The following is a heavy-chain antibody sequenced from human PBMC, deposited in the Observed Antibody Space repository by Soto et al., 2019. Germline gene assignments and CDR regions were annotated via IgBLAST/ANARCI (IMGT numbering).Heavy chain of an antibody. J-gene: IGHJ5*02. V-gene: IGHV3-7*01. D-gene: IGHD6-6*01. Sequence: EVQLVESGGGLVQPGGSLRLSCAASGFTFSIYWMTWVRQAPGKGLEWVANIKQDGSEKYYVDSVKGRLTISRDNAKNSLYLQMNSMRAEDTAVYYCAREIAARPVAWFDPWGQGTLVTVSS. CDR2: IKQDGSEK. CDR3: AREIAARPVAWFDP. CDR1: GFTFSIYW.